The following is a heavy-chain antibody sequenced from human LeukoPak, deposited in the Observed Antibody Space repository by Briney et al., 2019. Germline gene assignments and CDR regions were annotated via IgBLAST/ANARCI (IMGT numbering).Heavy chain of an antibody. CDR1: GFTFDDYA. V-gene: IGHV3-9*01. CDR2: ISWNSGSI. CDR3: AKDMGGYNSFDY. J-gene: IGHJ4*02. Sequence: GGSLRLSCAASGFTFDDYAMRWVRQAPGKCLEWVSGISWNSGSIGYADSVKGRFTISRDNAKNSLYLQMNSLRAEDTALYYCAKDMGGYNSFDYWGQGTLVTVSS. D-gene: IGHD5-24*01.